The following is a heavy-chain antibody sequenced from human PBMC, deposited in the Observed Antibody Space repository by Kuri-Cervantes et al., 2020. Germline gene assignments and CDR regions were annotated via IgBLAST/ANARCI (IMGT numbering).Heavy chain of an antibody. J-gene: IGHJ4*02. CDR2: INTNSGGT. D-gene: IGHD3-16*01. Sequence: ASVKVSCKASGYTFSRYDINWVRQATGQGLEWMAWINTNSGGTNYAQKFQGRVAMTRDTSISTAYMELSRLRSDDTAVYYCARAAGGNPNDYWGQGTLVTVSS. CDR1: GYTFSRYD. V-gene: IGHV1-2*02. CDR3: ARAAGGNPNDY.